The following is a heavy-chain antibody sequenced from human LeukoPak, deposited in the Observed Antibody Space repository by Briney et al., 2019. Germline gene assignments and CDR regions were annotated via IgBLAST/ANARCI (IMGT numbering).Heavy chain of an antibody. Sequence: KTSETLSLTCIVSGGSISSSNYYWGWIRQSPGKGLEWIGSIYSRGSTYYNPSLKSRVTISVDTSKNQFSLKLSSVTAADAAVYYCAGELEREKKLDGGAFGIWGQGTMVTVSS. J-gene: IGHJ3*02. V-gene: IGHV4-39*07. CDR2: IYSRGST. D-gene: IGHD1-1*01. CDR1: GGSISSSNYY. CDR3: AGELEREKKLDGGAFGI.